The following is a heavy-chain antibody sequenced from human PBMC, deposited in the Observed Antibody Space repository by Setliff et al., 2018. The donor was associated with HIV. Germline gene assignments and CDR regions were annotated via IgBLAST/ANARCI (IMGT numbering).Heavy chain of an antibody. Sequence: GGSLRLSCATSGFTLSTHWMTWVRQAPGKGLEWVANIKQDGSEKYYVDSVKGRFTISRDNAKNSLFLQMNSLRAEDTAIYYCAAGRSGSYYYNNDPSEYWGQGTLVTVSS. CDR1: GFTLSTHW. V-gene: IGHV3-7*03. J-gene: IGHJ4*02. D-gene: IGHD3-10*01. CDR2: IKQDGSEK. CDR3: AAGRSGSYYYNNDPSEY.